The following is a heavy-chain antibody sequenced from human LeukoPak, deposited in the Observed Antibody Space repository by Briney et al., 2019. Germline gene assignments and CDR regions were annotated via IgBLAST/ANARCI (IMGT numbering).Heavy chain of an antibody. Sequence: GGSLRLSCAASGFTFSSYWMHWVRQAPGKGLEWVSVISGNGETTYYADSVKGRFTISRDNSKSTLYLQMNSLRAEDTAVYYCAKDLPTHITMVRGVIGYWGQGTLVTVSS. V-gene: IGHV3-23*01. J-gene: IGHJ4*02. CDR3: AKDLPTHITMVRGVIGY. CDR1: GFTFSSYW. CDR2: ISGNGETT. D-gene: IGHD3-10*01.